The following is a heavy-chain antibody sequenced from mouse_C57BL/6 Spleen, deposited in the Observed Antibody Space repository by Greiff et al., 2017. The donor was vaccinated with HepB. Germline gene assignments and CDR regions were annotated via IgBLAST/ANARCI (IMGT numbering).Heavy chain of an antibody. CDR3: ARSGFITTVEADIDY. Sequence: VQLQQSGPELVKPGASVKISCKASGYSFTDYNMNWVKQSNGKSLEWIGVINPNYGTTSYNQKFKGKATLTVDQSSSTAYMQLNSLTSEDSAVYYGARSGFITTVEADIDYWGQGTTLTVSS. J-gene: IGHJ2*01. D-gene: IGHD1-1*01. CDR2: INPNYGTT. V-gene: IGHV1-39*01. CDR1: GYSFTDYN.